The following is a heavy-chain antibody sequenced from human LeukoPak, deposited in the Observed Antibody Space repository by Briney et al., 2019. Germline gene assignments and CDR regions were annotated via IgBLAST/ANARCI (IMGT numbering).Heavy chain of an antibody. CDR2: INPTGGDT. Sequence: ASVKVSCKASGYIFITYYIHWVRQARGQGLEWMGVINPTGGDTSYAQQFQGRVTVTRDTSTSTVYMELSSLRFEDTAVYYCVRDLLAGYDYWGQGTLVTVSS. CDR3: VRDLLAGYDY. V-gene: IGHV1-46*01. D-gene: IGHD1-26*01. J-gene: IGHJ4*02. CDR1: GYIFITYY.